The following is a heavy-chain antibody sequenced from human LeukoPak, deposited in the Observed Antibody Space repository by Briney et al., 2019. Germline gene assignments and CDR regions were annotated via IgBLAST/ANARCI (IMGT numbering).Heavy chain of an antibody. D-gene: IGHD6-19*01. J-gene: IGHJ4*02. V-gene: IGHV3-21*01. CDR3: ARARSGYTSGRDFDF. Sequence: PAGSLRLPCSASGFTFSSYSMNGVRQAPGEGREWVSFISRGNSDIYYADSVKDQITISRDNAQNSLYLQMNGLRAQDTAVYYCARARSGYTSGRDFDFWGQGTLVTVPS. CDR1: GFTFSSYS. CDR2: ISRGNSDI.